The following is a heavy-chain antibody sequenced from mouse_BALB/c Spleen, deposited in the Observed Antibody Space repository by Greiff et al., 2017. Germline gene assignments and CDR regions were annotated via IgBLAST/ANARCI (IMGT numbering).Heavy chain of an antibody. Sequence: QVQLQQSGAELVRPGTSVKVSCKASGYAFTNYLIEWVKQRPGQGLEWIGVINPGSGGTNYNEKFKGKATLTADKSSSTAYMQLSSLTSDDSAVYFCARSVDHYAMDYWGQGTSVTVSS. J-gene: IGHJ4*01. CDR3: ARSVDHYAMDY. CDR1: GYAFTNYL. CDR2: INPGSGGT. V-gene: IGHV1-54*01.